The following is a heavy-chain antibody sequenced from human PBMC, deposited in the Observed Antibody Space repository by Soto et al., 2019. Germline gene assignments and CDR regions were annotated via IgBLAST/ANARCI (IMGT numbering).Heavy chain of an antibody. Sequence: DVQLVESGGGLVQPGGSLRLSCAASGFPFSSYAMHWVRQAPGKGLEWISNINSASTTTFHADSVKGRFTVSRDNAKSSVYLQLSSIRHEDTAVYYCARDLSHWGQGTLVTVSS. CDR2: INSASTTT. CDR3: ARDLSH. CDR1: GFPFSSYA. J-gene: IGHJ4*02. V-gene: IGHV3-48*02.